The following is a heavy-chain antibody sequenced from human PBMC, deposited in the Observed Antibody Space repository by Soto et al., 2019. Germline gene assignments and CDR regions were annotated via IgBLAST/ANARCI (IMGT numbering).Heavy chain of an antibody. V-gene: IGHV1-69*01. CDR3: ARGACSSTSCYWFYYYGMDV. J-gene: IGHJ6*02. D-gene: IGHD2-2*01. CDR2: IIPIFGTA. Sequence: QVQLVQSGAEVKKPGSSVKVSCKASGGTFSSYAISWVRQAPGQGLEWMGGIIPIFGTANYAQKFQGRVTLTADESTCTAYMELSSLRSEDTAVYYSARGACSSTSCYWFYYYGMDVWGQGTTVTVSS. CDR1: GGTFSSYA.